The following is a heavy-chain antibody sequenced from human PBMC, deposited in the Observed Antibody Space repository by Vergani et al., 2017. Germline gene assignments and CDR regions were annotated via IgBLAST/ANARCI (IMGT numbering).Heavy chain of an antibody. CDR2: ISSSSSYI. CDR1: GFTFCSYS. J-gene: IGHJ4*02. CDR3: ARDHVGEMATGLDY. V-gene: IGHV3-21*01. Sequence: EVQLVESGGGLVKPGGSLRLSCAASGFTFCSYSMNWVRQAPGKGLEWVSSISSSSSYIYYADSVKGRFTISRDNAKNSLYLQMNSLRAEDTAVYYCARDHVGEMATGLDYWGQGTLVTVSS. D-gene: IGHD5-24*01.